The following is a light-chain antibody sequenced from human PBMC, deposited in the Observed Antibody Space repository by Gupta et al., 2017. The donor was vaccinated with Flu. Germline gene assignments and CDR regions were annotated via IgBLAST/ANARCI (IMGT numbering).Light chain of an antibody. CDR1: SSNIGSNY. CDR3: AAWDDSLSGWV. J-gene: IGLJ3*02. CDR2: RNN. V-gene: IGLV1-47*01. Sequence: QSVLTQPPSASGTPGQRVTISCSGSSSNIGSNYVYWYQQRPGTAPKLLIYRNNQRPSGVPDRFSGSKSGTSASLAISRLRSEDEADYYCAAWDDSLSGWVFGGGTKLTVL.